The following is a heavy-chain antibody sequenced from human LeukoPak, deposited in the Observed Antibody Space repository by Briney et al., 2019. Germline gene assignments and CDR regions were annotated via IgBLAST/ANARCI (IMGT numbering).Heavy chain of an antibody. V-gene: IGHV1-8*03. J-gene: IGHJ4*02. Sequence: ASVKVSCKASGYTFTSYDINWVRQATGQGLEWMGWMNPNSGNTGYAQKFQGRVTITRNTSISTAYMELSSLRSEDTAVYYCASVETTMVRGAETIDYWGQGTLVTVSS. CDR3: ASVETTMVRGAETIDY. CDR2: MNPNSGNT. D-gene: IGHD3-10*01. CDR1: GYTFTSYD.